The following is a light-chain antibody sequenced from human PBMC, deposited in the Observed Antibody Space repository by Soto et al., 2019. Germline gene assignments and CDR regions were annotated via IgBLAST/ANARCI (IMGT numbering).Light chain of an antibody. CDR2: EVY. J-gene: IGLJ1*01. CDR1: SSDVGGYNY. V-gene: IGLV2-8*01. Sequence: QSALTQPPSASGSPGQSVTISCTGTSSDVGGYNYVSWYQHHPGKAPKLIIYEVYKRPSGVPDRFSGSKSGNTAALTVSGLQAEDAAHYYCSSYVGTNSYVFGTGTKLTVL. CDR3: SSYVGTNSYV.